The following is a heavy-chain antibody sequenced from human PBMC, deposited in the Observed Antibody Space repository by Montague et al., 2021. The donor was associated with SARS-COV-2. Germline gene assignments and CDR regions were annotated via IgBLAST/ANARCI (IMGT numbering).Heavy chain of an antibody. Sequence: SETLSLTCTVSGGSISSSIYYWGWIRQPPGKGLEWIGSIYYSGSTYYNPSLKSRVTISVDTSKNQFSLKLSPVTAADTAVYYCARHGWGWLRLLRPFDYWGQGTLVTVSS. V-gene: IGHV4-39*01. CDR3: ARHGWGWLRLLRPFDY. D-gene: IGHD5-12*01. J-gene: IGHJ4*02. CDR1: GGSISSSIYY. CDR2: IYYSGST.